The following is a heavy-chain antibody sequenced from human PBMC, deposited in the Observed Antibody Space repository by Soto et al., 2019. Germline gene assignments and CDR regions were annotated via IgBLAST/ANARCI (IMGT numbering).Heavy chain of an antibody. J-gene: IGHJ3*02. Sequence: GASVKVSCKASGGTFSSYAISWVRQAPGQGLEWMGGIIPIFGTANYAQKFQGRVTITADESTSTAYMELSSLRSEDMAVYYCASGRPDDAFDIWGQGTMVTVSS. CDR3: ASGRPDDAFDI. CDR2: IIPIFGTA. CDR1: GGTFSSYA. V-gene: IGHV1-69*13.